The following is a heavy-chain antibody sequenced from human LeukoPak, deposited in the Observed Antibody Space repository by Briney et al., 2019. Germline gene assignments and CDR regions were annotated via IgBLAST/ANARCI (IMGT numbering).Heavy chain of an antibody. CDR3: ARGADYGDWDEYFQH. V-gene: IGHV3-30*04. J-gene: IGHJ1*01. D-gene: IGHD4-17*01. Sequence: GGSLRLSCAASGFTFSSYAMHWVRQAPGKGLEWVAVISYDGSNKYYADSVKGRFTISRDNSKNTLYLQMNSLRAEDTAVYYCARGADYGDWDEYFQHWGQGTLVTVSS. CDR1: GFTFSSYA. CDR2: ISYDGSNK.